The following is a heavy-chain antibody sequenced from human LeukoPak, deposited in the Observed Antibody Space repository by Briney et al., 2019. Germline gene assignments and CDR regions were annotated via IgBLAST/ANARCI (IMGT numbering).Heavy chain of an antibody. CDR1: GSIFNNYA. J-gene: IGHJ5*02. V-gene: IGHV3-23*01. Sequence: GGSLRLSCAASGSIFNNYAMSWVRQTPGKGLEWVSTVSGGGSEKNYADSVKGRFTISRDNSRNTLYLQMNSLRDEDTAVYYCASRGTTGSWGQGTLVTVSS. CDR2: VSGGGSEK. CDR3: ASRGTTGS. D-gene: IGHD1-1*01.